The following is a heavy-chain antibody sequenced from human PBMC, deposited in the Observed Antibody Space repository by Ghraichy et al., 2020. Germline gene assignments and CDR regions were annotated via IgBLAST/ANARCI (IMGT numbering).Heavy chain of an antibody. J-gene: IGHJ5*02. Sequence: SQTLSLTCAISGDSVSSNSAAWNWIRQSPSRGLEWLGRTYYRSKWYNDYAVSVKSRITINPDTSKNQFSLQLNSVTPEDTAVYYCARDSSGWYGGILVWFDPWGQGTLVTVSS. V-gene: IGHV6-1*01. D-gene: IGHD6-19*01. CDR3: ARDSSGWYGGILVWFDP. CDR2: TYYRSKWYN. CDR1: GDSVSSNSAA.